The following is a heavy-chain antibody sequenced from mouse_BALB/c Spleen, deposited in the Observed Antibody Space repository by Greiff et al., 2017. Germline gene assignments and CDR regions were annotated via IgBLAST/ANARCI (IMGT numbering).Heavy chain of an antibody. CDR3: ARKYGNHAMDY. J-gene: IGHJ4*01. V-gene: IGHV1-9*01. Sequence: QVQLQQSGAELMKPGASVKISCKATGYTFSSYWIEWVKQRPGHGLEWIGEILPGSGSTNYNEKFKGKATFTADTSSNTAYMQLSSLTSEDSAVYYCARKYGNHAMDYWGQGTSVTVSS. CDR2: ILPGSGST. CDR1: GYTFSSYW. D-gene: IGHD2-10*02.